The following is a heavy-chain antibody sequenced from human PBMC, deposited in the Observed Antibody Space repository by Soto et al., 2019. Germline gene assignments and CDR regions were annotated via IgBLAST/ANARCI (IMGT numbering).Heavy chain of an antibody. CDR3: ARVRSGGDFDY. CDR2: ISSSSNYI. CDR1: GFTFRRST. Sequence: GGALRASNAASGFTFRRSTMHWGRPAPEKGLEWVSSISSSSNYIFYTDFVRGRFTISRDNAKNSLFLQMNSLRDEDTAVYYCARVRSGGDFDYWGQGTLVTVSP. D-gene: IGHD3-3*01. V-gene: IGHV3-21*01. J-gene: IGHJ4*02.